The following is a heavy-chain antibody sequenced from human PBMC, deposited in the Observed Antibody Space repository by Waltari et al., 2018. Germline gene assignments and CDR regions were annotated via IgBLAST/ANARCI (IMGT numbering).Heavy chain of an antibody. D-gene: IGHD3-3*01. CDR2: ISGSGGST. CDR3: AKYEWLLFKPFDY. CDR1: GFTFSSYA. Sequence: EVQLLESGGGLVQPGGSLRLSCAASGFTFSSYAMSWVRPAPGKGLEWVSAISGSGGSTYYADSVKGRFTISRDNSKNTLYLQMNSLRAEDTAVYYCAKYEWLLFKPFDYWGQGTLVTVSS. J-gene: IGHJ4*02. V-gene: IGHV3-23*01.